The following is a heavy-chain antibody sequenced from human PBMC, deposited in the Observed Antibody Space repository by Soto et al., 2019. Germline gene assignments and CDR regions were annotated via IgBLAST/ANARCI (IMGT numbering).Heavy chain of an antibody. CDR1: GGSISSYY. V-gene: IGHV4-59*08. Sequence: QVQLQESGPGLVKPSETLSLICTVSGGSISSYYWSWIRQPPGKGLEWIGYIYYSGSTNYNPTLKTRVTTSADTSKNQCSLKLSSVTAADQDVYYCASTMPTVSYDAFDIWGRGTMVTVSS. CDR2: IYYSGST. J-gene: IGHJ3*02. D-gene: IGHD2-2*01. CDR3: ASTMPTVSYDAFDI.